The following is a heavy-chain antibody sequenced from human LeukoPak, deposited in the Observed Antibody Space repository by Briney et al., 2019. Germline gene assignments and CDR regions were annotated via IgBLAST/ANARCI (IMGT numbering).Heavy chain of an antibody. Sequence: PSETLSLTCVVSGGSISSTSYYWGWIRQPPGKGLEWIGSIYYSGSTYYNPSLKSRVTISVDTSKNQFSLKLSSVTAADTAVYYCARVSSGSYGFDYWGQGTLVTVSS. D-gene: IGHD3-10*01. V-gene: IGHV4-39*07. CDR3: ARVSSGSYGFDY. CDR1: GGSISSTSYY. CDR2: IYYSGST. J-gene: IGHJ4*02.